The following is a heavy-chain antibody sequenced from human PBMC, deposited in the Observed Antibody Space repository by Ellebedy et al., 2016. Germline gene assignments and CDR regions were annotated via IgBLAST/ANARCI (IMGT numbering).Heavy chain of an antibody. CDR1: GFTFTSYS. CDR3: ARDGIYGLSNYGMDV. CDR2: ISSSSSYR. D-gene: IGHD1-26*01. Sequence: GESLKISCAVSGFTFTSYSMNWVRQAPGKGLEWVSFISSSSSYRDYADSVKGRFSISRDNAKNALYLQMNSLRAEDTAVYYCARDGIYGLSNYGMDVWGQGTTVTVSS. J-gene: IGHJ6*02. V-gene: IGHV3-21*01.